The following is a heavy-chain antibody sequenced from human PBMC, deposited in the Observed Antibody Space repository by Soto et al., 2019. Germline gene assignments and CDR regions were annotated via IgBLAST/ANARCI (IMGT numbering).Heavy chain of an antibody. CDR3: ARGPERYYFDY. CDR1: GYSISSGYY. CDR2: IYHSGST. V-gene: IGHV4-38-2*01. D-gene: IGHD3-10*01. J-gene: IGHJ4*02. Sequence: SETLSLTCAVSGYSISSGYYWGWIRQPPGKGLEWIGSIYHSGSTYYNPSLKSRVTISVDTSKNQFSLKLSSVTAADTAVYYCARGPERYYFDYWGQGTLVTVS.